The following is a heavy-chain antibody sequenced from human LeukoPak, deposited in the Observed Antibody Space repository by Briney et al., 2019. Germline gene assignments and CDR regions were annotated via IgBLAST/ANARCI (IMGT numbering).Heavy chain of an antibody. CDR3: ARRYYDTTGYAFVI. V-gene: IGHV3-21*01. CDR1: GFTFNTYT. D-gene: IGHD3-22*01. Sequence: PGGSLRLSCVASGFTFNTYTMNWVRQAPGKGLEWISCVGRDGSIHYADSVKGRITISRDNAKNSLFLQMNSLRAEDTAIYYCARRYYDTTGYAFVIWGQGTMVTVSS. CDR2: VGRDGSI. J-gene: IGHJ3*02.